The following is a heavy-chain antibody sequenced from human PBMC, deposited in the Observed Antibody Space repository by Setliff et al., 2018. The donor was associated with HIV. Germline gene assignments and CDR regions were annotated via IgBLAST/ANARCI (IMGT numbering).Heavy chain of an antibody. Sequence: SETLSLTCAVYGGSFSGYYWSWIRQPPGKGLEWIGEINHSGSTNYNPSLKSRVTISVDTSKNQFSLKLSSVTAADTAVYYCARGVKPSYYYDSSGYPSFDYWGQGTLVTVSS. CDR2: INHSGST. J-gene: IGHJ4*02. D-gene: IGHD3-22*01. V-gene: IGHV4-34*01. CDR1: GGSFSGYY. CDR3: ARGVKPSYYYDSSGYPSFDY.